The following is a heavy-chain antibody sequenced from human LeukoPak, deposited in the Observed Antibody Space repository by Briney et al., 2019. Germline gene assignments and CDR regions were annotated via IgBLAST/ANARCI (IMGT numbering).Heavy chain of an antibody. CDR2: ISSSGSTI. CDR3: ARDVPHNWFDT. Sequence: PGGSLRLSCAASGFTFSSYEMNWVRQAPGKGLEWVSYISSSGSTIYYADSAKGRFTVSRDNAKNTLYLQMNSLRAEDTAVYYCARDVPHNWFDTWGQGTLVTVSS. CDR1: GFTFSSYE. J-gene: IGHJ5*02. V-gene: IGHV3-48*03.